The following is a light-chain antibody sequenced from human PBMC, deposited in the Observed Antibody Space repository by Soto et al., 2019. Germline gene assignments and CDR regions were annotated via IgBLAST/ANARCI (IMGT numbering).Light chain of an antibody. V-gene: IGLV1-40*01. CDR2: GSS. CDR3: QSYDSSLINDV. J-gene: IGLJ1*01. CDR1: TSNLGADYD. Sequence: QSVLTQPPSVSGAPGQRVTISCTGSTSNLGADYDVHWYQQLPGTAPKLLIYGSSDRPSGVPDRFSGSKSGTSASLAITGLQAEDEADYYCQSYDSSLINDVFGTGTKVTVL.